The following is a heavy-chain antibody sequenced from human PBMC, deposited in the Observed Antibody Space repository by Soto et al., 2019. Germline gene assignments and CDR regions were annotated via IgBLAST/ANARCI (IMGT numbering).Heavy chain of an antibody. CDR2: ISYDGRNK. CDR3: AKDQAQDYYDSSGTDAFDI. Sequence: QVHLVESGGGVVQPGRSLRLSCAASGFTFSSYGMHWVCQAPGKGLEWVAVISYDGRNKDYADSVKGRFTISRDNSKNTLFLQMNNLRAEDTAVYYCAKDQAQDYYDSSGTDAFDIWGQGTMVTVSS. J-gene: IGHJ3*02. CDR1: GFTFSSYG. V-gene: IGHV3-30*18. D-gene: IGHD3-22*01.